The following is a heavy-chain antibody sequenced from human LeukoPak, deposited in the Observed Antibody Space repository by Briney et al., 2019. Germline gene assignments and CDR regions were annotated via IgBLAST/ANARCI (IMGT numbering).Heavy chain of an antibody. Sequence: SETLSLTCAVSGGSISSGGYSWSWIRQPPGKGLEWIGYIYHSGSTYYNPSLKSRVTISVDRSKNQFSLKLSSVTAADTAVYYCARSVGALSNWFDPWGQGTLVTVSA. CDR2: IYHSGST. J-gene: IGHJ5*02. V-gene: IGHV4-30-2*01. CDR3: ARSVGALSNWFDP. D-gene: IGHD1-26*01. CDR1: GGSISSGGYS.